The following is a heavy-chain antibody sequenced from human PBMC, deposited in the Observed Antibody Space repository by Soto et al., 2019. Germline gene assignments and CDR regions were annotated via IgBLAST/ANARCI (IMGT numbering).Heavy chain of an antibody. CDR3: ASSPVWSGYYSSVGYFDY. Sequence: ASVKVSCKASGYTFTGYYMHWVRQAPGQGLEWMGWINPNSGGTNYAQKFQGRVTMTRDTSISTAYMELSRLRSDDTAVYYGASSPVWSGYYSSVGYFDYCGQGRVVTFYS. D-gene: IGHD3-3*01. V-gene: IGHV1-2*02. CDR1: GYTFTGYY. J-gene: IGHJ4*02. CDR2: INPNSGGT.